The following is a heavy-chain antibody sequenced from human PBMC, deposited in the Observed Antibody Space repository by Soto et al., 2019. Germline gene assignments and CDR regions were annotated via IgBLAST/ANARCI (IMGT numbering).Heavy chain of an antibody. D-gene: IGHD6-13*01. V-gene: IGHV3-23*01. Sequence: VVSLRLSCVASGFIFSSYAMSWVRQAPGKGLEWVSSISCGGGSTYYADSVRGRFTISRDNSKNTLFLQMNSLRGEDTAVYYCAKPRSDSSKWYTFDEWGQGTQVTVS. CDR1: GFIFSSYA. J-gene: IGHJ4*02. CDR2: ISCGGGST. CDR3: AKPRSDSSKWYTFDE.